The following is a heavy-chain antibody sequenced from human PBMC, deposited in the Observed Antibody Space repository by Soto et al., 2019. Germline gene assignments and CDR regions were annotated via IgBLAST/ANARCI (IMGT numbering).Heavy chain of an antibody. Sequence: PSETLSLTCTVSGGSISSYYWSWIRQPPGKGLEWIGYIYYSGSTNYNPSLKSRVTISVDTSKNQFSLKLSSVTAADTAVYYCARSDYDISFDYWGQGTLVTVSS. CDR2: IYYSGST. CDR3: ARSDYDISFDY. J-gene: IGHJ4*02. D-gene: IGHD3-9*01. CDR1: GGSISSYY. V-gene: IGHV4-59*08.